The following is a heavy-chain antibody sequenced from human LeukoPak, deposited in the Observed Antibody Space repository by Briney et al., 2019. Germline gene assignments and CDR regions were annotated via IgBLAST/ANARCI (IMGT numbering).Heavy chain of an antibody. CDR2: ISSTGGTT. CDR1: GFTFSSYG. J-gene: IGHJ3*02. CDR3: ARGGSYLSAFDI. Sequence: GGSLRLSCAASGFTFSSYGMHWVRQAPGKGLEWVSAISSTGGTTYYADSVKGHFTISRDNSKNTVYLQMNSLRAEDTAVYYCARGGSYLSAFDIWGQGTMVTVSS. D-gene: IGHD1-26*01. V-gene: IGHV3-23*01.